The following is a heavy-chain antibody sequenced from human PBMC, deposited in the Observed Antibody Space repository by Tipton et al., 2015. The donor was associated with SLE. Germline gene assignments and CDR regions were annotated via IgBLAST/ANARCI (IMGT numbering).Heavy chain of an antibody. CDR2: IYRDESQT. CDR1: RLTTNW. CDR3: APNSGGNSLHYGLDV. V-gene: IGHV5-51*03. D-gene: IGHD4-23*01. J-gene: IGHJ6*02. Sequence: VQLVQSGAEMKKAGESLRISCKGSRLTTNWVGWVRQMPGKGLEWMGIIYRDESQTAKYSTSVQGHVTFSVDKSINTAYLQWRTLKASDTAMYFCAPNSGGNSLHYGLDVWGQGTTVSVSS.